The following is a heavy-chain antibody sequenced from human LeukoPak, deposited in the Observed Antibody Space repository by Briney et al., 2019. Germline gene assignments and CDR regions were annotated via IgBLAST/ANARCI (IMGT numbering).Heavy chain of an antibody. CDR2: IIPIFGTA. D-gene: IGHD3-10*01. Sequence: ASVKVSCKASGGTFSSDAISWVRQAPGQGLEWMGGIIPIFGTANYAQKFQGRVTITADESTSTAYMELSSLRSEDTAVYYCARGFGELSFDYWGQGTLVTVSS. CDR1: GGTFSSDA. J-gene: IGHJ4*02. CDR3: ARGFGELSFDY. V-gene: IGHV1-69*13.